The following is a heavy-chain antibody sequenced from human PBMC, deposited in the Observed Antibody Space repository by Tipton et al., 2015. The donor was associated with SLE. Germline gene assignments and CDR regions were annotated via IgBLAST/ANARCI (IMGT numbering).Heavy chain of an antibody. J-gene: IGHJ4*02. D-gene: IGHD2-15*01. Sequence: GLVKPSDTLSLTCNVSQDSISGYYWSLIRQPPGKGLEWMGCICYSGSTNQHPSLKSRVTISVDTSKNQFSLKLSSVTAADTAVYYCASGGKRRPVLAPAVEVWGQGTLVTVSS. V-gene: IGHV4-59*01. CDR3: ASGGKRRPVLAPAVEV. CDR2: ICYSGST. CDR1: QDSISGYY.